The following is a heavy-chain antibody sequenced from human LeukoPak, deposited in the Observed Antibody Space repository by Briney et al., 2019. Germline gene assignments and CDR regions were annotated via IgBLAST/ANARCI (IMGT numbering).Heavy chain of an antibody. D-gene: IGHD1-7*01. CDR2: INPSGGST. V-gene: IGHV1-46*01. J-gene: IGHJ3*02. Sequence: GASVKVSCKASGYTFTSYYMHWVRQAPGQGLEWMGIINPSGGSTSYAQKFQGRVTMTRDTSTSTVYMELSSLRSEDTAVYYCARVTGTTMIPDDAFDIWGQGTMATVSS. CDR1: GYTFTSYY. CDR3: ARVTGTTMIPDDAFDI.